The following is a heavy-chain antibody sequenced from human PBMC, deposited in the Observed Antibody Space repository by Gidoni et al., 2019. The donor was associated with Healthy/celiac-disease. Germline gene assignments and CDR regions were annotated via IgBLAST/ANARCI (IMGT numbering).Heavy chain of an antibody. V-gene: IGHV1-18*01. CDR1: GYTLTSYG. D-gene: IGHD2-15*01. CDR3: ARDPYCSGGSCYHAEYFQH. Sequence: QVQLVQSGAEVKKPGASEKVPCKASGYTLTSYGISWVRQAPGQGLEWMGWISAYNGNTNSAPKLQGRVTMTTDTSTSTAYMELRILRSDYTAVYYCARDPYCSGGSCYHAEYFQHWGQGTLVTVSS. J-gene: IGHJ1*01. CDR2: ISAYNGNT.